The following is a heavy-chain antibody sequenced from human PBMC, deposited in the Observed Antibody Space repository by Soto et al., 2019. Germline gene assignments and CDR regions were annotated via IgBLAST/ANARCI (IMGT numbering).Heavy chain of an antibody. D-gene: IGHD6-6*01. CDR3: TTGPPRFDY. J-gene: IGHJ4*02. CDR1: GFTLTNAW. Sequence: GGSLRLSCALSGFTLTNAWLSWVRQAPGKGLEWVGIIRTKSESGTTDYSANVKGRFNISRDDSKNTLYLQMNSLKTEDTAVYYCTTGPPRFDYWAQGTLVTVSS. CDR2: IRTKSESGTT. V-gene: IGHV3-15*01.